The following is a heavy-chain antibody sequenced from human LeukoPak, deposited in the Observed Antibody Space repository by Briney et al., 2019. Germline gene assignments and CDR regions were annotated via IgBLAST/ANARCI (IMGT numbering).Heavy chain of an antibody. Sequence: ASVKVSCKASGYTFTSYGISWVRQAPGQGLEWMGWISAYNGNTNYAQKLQGRVTMTTDTSTSTAYMELRSLRSDDTAVYYCATGRELEYSSSSDRTFDYWGQGTLVTVSS. J-gene: IGHJ4*02. CDR2: ISAYNGNT. D-gene: IGHD6-6*01. CDR3: ATGRELEYSSSSDRTFDY. CDR1: GYTFTSYG. V-gene: IGHV1-18*01.